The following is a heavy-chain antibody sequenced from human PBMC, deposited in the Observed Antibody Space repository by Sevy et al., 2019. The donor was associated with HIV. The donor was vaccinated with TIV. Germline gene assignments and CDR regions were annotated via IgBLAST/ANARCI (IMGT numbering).Heavy chain of an antibody. CDR2: IYYGGNT. CDR3: ATGRRSGSPFDS. J-gene: IGHJ4*02. Sequence: SETLSLTCIVSGGSVTTTGYYWGWVRQPPGKGLEWIGNIYYGGNTFYKPSLKSRVSISVDTSNNRFSLKLNSVTAADTAVYYCATGRRSGSPFDSWGQGTPVTVSS. CDR1: GGSVTTTGYY. V-gene: IGHV4-39*02. D-gene: IGHD6-19*01.